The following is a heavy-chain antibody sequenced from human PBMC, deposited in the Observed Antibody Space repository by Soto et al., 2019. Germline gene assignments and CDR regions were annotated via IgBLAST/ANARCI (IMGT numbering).Heavy chain of an antibody. CDR2: IYPGDSDT. CDR3: ARHGLLWFGELLGGMDV. D-gene: IGHD3-10*01. CDR1: GYSFTSYW. V-gene: IGHV5-51*01. Sequence: GESLKISCKGSGYSFTSYWIGWVRQMPGKGLEWMGIIYPGDSDTRYSPSFQGQVTISADKSISTAYLQWSSLKASDTAMYYWARHGLLWFGELLGGMDVWGQGTTVTVSS. J-gene: IGHJ6*02.